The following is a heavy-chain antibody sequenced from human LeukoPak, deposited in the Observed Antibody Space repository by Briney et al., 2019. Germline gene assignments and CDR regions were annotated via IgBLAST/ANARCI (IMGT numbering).Heavy chain of an antibody. CDR2: IYYSGGT. V-gene: IGHV4-59*01. D-gene: IGHD1-26*01. CDR3: ARGEGHGSYYFDF. Sequence: SETLSLTCTVSGGSISSFYWSWIRQPPRKGLDWIGYIYYSGGTNYNPSLKSRVTISVDTSKNQFSLKLSSVTAADTAVYYCARGEGHGSYYFDFWGQGTLVTVSS. J-gene: IGHJ4*02. CDR1: GGSISSFY.